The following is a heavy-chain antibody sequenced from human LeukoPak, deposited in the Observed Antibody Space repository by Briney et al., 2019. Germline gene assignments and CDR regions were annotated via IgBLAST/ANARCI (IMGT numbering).Heavy chain of an antibody. CDR3: AKGAGGFSYYNWFDP. V-gene: IGHV4-4*02. D-gene: IGHD5-18*01. Sequence: PSETLSLTCAVSGDSISIENWWSWVRQPPGKGLEWIGEIHHSGLTNYKPSLTSRLTISVDKSNNQFSLRLTSVTAADTAIYYCAKGAGGFSYYNWFDPWGQGTLVTVSS. J-gene: IGHJ5*02. CDR1: GDSISIENW. CDR2: IHHSGLT.